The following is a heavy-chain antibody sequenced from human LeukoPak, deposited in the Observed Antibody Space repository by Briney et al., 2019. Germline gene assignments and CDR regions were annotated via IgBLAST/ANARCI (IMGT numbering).Heavy chain of an antibody. CDR1: GGTFSSYA. Sequence: VASVKVSCKASGGTFSSYAISWVRQAPGQGLKWMGGIIPIFGTANYAQKFQGRVTITADESTSTAYMELSSLRSEDTAVYYCARARVGGGYDTNWFDPWGQGTLVTVSS. V-gene: IGHV1-69*13. CDR3: ARARVGGGYDTNWFDP. D-gene: IGHD5-12*01. J-gene: IGHJ5*02. CDR2: IIPIFGTA.